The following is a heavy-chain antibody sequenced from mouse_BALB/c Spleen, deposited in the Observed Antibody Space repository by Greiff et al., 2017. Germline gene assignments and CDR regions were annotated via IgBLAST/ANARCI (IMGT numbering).Heavy chain of an antibody. V-gene: IGHV1-80*01. CDR1: GYAFSSYW. J-gene: IGHJ2*01. D-gene: IGHD2-4*01. CDR3: ARSMSTPEN. CDR2: IYPRDGDT. Sequence: VKLVEAGAELVRPGSSVQISCKASGYAFSSYWMNWVKQRPGQGLEWIGQIYPRDGDTNYNGKFKGKATLTVDKSSSTAYMQPSSLTSEAAAVYFCARSMSTPENWGKGSTLTVS.